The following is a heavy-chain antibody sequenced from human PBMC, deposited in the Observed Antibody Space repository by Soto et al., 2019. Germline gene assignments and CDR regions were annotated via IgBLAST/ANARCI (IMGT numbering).Heavy chain of an antibody. Sequence: QVHLVQSGVEVKTPGASVKVSCQASGYTFFTYDISWVRQAPGQGLEWMGWISTYSVDTKYAQKFQGRVTMTPDTSTATAFLELGSLRSDDTAVYYCARHHGPTTSENWFDPWGQGTLVTVSS. CDR2: ISTYSVDT. CDR1: GYTFFTYD. CDR3: ARHHGPTTSENWFDP. J-gene: IGHJ5*02. D-gene: IGHD5-12*01. V-gene: IGHV1-18*01.